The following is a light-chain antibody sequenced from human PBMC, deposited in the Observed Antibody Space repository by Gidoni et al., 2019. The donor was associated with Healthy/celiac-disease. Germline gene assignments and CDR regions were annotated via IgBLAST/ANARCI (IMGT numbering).Light chain of an antibody. CDR1: QCVSSY. Sequence: EIVLTQSPATLALSPGERATLSCRASQCVSSYLAWYQQKPGQAPRLLIYDASNRATGIPARFSGSGSGTDFTLTISSLEPEDFAVYYCQQRSNWPPITFXXXTRLEIK. CDR3: QQRSNWPPIT. V-gene: IGKV3-11*01. J-gene: IGKJ5*01. CDR2: DAS.